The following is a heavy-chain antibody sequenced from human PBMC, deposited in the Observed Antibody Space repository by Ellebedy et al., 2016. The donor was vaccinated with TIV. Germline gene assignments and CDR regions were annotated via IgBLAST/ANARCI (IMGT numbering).Heavy chain of an antibody. CDR2: MNPNSGNT. CDR1: GYTSTSYD. CDR3: ARGGHYYDSSGYLNMAFDI. D-gene: IGHD3-22*01. V-gene: IGHV1-8*01. J-gene: IGHJ3*02. Sequence: ASVKVSCKASGYTSTSYDINWVRQATGQGLEWMGWMNPNSGNTGYAQKFQGRVTMTRNTSITTAYMELSSLRSEDTAVYYCARGGHYYDSSGYLNMAFDIWGQGTMVTVSS.